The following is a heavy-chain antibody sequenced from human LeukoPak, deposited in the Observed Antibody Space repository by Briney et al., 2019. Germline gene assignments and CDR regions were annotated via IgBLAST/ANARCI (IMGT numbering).Heavy chain of an antibody. CDR1: NGSISSHY. D-gene: IGHD3-16*01. Sequence: SETLSLTCTVSNGSISSHYWSWIRQPPGKGLEWIGLIYSSGYTNYNPSLKSRVTMSVDTSKNQFSLKLNSVTAADTAVHYCATGGYWGQGTLVTVSS. J-gene: IGHJ4*02. CDR3: ATGGY. CDR2: IYSSGYT. V-gene: IGHV4-4*07.